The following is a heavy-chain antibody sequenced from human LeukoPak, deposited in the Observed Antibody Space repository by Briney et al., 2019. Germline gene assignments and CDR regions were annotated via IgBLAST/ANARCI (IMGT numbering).Heavy chain of an antibody. D-gene: IGHD5-24*01. Sequence: ASVKVSCKASGYIFNTYGISWVRQAPGQGLEWMAWISAYSGNTNYAQKLQDRVTMTTDTSTSTVYMELSSLRSEDTAVYYCARDPAAKKGWFDYWGQGTLVTVSS. CDR2: ISAYSGNT. CDR3: ARDPAAKKGWFDY. J-gene: IGHJ4*02. V-gene: IGHV1-18*01. CDR1: GYIFNTYG.